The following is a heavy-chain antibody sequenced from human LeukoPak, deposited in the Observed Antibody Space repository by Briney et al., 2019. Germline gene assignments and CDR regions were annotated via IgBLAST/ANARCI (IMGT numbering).Heavy chain of an antibody. V-gene: IGHV3-74*01. CDR3: ARAASCGGDCSSSYLQH. CDR1: GFTFSTYW. J-gene: IGHJ1*01. D-gene: IGHD2-21*02. Sequence: GVSLRLSCAASGFTFSTYWMHWVRQAPGKGLVWVSRIKSDGSSTSNTDSVKGRFTISRDNAKNALYLQMNSLRAEDMAVYYCARAASCGGDCSSSYLQHWGQGTLVTVSS. CDR2: IKSDGSST.